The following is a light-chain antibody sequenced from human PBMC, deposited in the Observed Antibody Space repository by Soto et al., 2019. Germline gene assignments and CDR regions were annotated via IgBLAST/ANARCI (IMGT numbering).Light chain of an antibody. V-gene: IGKV1-5*03. CDR2: KAS. CDR3: QQYNSYPWT. J-gene: IGKJ1*01. Sequence: DGQMTQSPSTLSASVGDRVTITCRASQSISSWLAWYQQKPGKAPKVLIYKASSLESGVPSRFSGRGSGTEFTLTISRLQPDYFATYYCQQYNSYPWTFGQGTKVEIK. CDR1: QSISSW.